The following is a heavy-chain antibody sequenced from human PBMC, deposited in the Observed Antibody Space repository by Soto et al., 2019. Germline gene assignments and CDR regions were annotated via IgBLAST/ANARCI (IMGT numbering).Heavy chain of an antibody. CDR1: GFTFSSYA. CDR2: ISYDGSNK. Sequence: GGSLRLSCAASGFTFSSYAMHWVRQAPGKGLEWVAVISYDGSNKYYADSVKGRFTISRDNSKNTLYLQMNSLRAEDTAVYYCAREGSHFGYWGQGTLVTVSS. CDR3: AREGSHFGY. V-gene: IGHV3-30*14. J-gene: IGHJ4*02.